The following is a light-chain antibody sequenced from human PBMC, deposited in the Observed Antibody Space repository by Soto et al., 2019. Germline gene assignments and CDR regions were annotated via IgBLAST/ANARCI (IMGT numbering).Light chain of an antibody. CDR1: LNVNSY. CDR2: DAS. V-gene: IGKV3-11*01. J-gene: IGKJ5*01. CDR3: QQRQYWPPIT. Sequence: VLTQSPATLSLSPGERATLSCRASLNVNSYLAWYQQKPGQAPRLVIYDASNRAPGIPARFSGSGSGTDFTLTISSLEPADFAVYYCQQRQYWPPITLGHGTRLEIK.